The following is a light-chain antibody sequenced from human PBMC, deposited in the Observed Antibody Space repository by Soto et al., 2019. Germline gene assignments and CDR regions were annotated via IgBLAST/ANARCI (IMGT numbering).Light chain of an antibody. CDR2: KAS. J-gene: IGKJ1*01. V-gene: IGKV1-5*03. CDR3: QQRT. Sequence: ETQLTQSPSTLSASIGDRVTITCRASQEINDWLAWYQQRPGKAPKLLIYKASTLQSGVPLRFSGSGSGTEFTLTISSLQPDDFATYFCQQRTFVQGTKVEIK. CDR1: QEINDW.